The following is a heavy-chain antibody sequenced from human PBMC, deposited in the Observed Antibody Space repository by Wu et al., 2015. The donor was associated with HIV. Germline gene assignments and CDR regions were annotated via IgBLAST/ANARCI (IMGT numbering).Heavy chain of an antibody. J-gene: IGHJ6*02. V-gene: IGHV1-18*01. Sequence: QVQLMQSGGEVKRPGASVKVSCKASGYTFINYGIIWVRQVPGQGPEWMGWVSPYNGNTRYGQKFQGRVTMTTETSSTTAYMELRSLRSDDTAVYYCARGAVADVWGQGTTVTVSS. CDR3: ARGAVADV. CDR1: GYTFINYG. CDR2: VSPYNGNT. D-gene: IGHD6-19*01.